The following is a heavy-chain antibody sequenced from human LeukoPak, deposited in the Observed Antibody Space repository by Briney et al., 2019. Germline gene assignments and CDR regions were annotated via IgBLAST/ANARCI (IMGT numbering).Heavy chain of an antibody. Sequence: GASVKVSCKASGYTFTSYDINWVRQATGQGLEWMGWMNPNSGNTGYVQKFQGRVTMTRNTSISTAYMELSSLRSEDTAVYYCARGRYCSSTSCYGLAFDIWGQGTMVTVSS. V-gene: IGHV1-8*01. CDR1: GYTFTSYD. CDR3: ARGRYCSSTSCYGLAFDI. CDR2: MNPNSGNT. J-gene: IGHJ3*02. D-gene: IGHD2-2*01.